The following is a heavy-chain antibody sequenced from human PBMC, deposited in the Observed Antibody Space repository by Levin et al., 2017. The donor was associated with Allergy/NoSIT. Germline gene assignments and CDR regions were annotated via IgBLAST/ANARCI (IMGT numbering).Heavy chain of an antibody. CDR3: AKDNSVRGYSFFDS. D-gene: IGHD5-18*01. CDR1: GFTFSSHA. J-gene: IGHJ5*01. CDR2: LGGSAGRT. Sequence: GESLKISCTAPGFTFSSHAMSWVRQAPGKGLEWVSSLGGSAGRTYYADSVKGRFTISRDHSRSTLYLQMNSLRVDDTAVYFCAKDNSVRGYSFFDSWGLGTLVTVSA. V-gene: IGHV3-23*01.